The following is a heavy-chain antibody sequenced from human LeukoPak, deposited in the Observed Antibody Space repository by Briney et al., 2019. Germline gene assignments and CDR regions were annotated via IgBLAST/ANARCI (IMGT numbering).Heavy chain of an antibody. V-gene: IGHV3-48*03. Sequence: GGSLRLSCAASGFTFSSYEMNWVRQAPGKGLEWVSYISSSGSTIYYADSVKGRFTISRDNAKNSLYLQMNSLRAEDTAVYYCAELTITMIGGVWGKGTTVTISS. CDR3: AELTITMIGGV. J-gene: IGHJ6*04. D-gene: IGHD3-10*02. CDR1: GFTFSSYE. CDR2: ISSSGSTI.